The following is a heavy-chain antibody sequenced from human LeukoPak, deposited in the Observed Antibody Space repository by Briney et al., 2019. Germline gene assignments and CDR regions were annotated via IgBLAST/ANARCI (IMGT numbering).Heavy chain of an antibody. D-gene: IGHD6-13*01. V-gene: IGHV4-34*01. CDR3: ARGLAAAVLH. Sequence: SETLSLTCAVYGGSFSGYYWSWIRQPPGKGLEWIGEINHSGSTNYNPSLKSRVTISVDTSKNQFSLKLSSVTAADTAVYYCARGLAAAVLHWGQGTLVTVSS. J-gene: IGHJ4*02. CDR1: GGSFSGYY. CDR2: INHSGST.